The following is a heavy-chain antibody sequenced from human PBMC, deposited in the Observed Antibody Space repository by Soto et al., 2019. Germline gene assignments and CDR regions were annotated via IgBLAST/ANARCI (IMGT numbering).Heavy chain of an antibody. CDR2: IIPIFGTA. CDR1: GGTFSSYA. D-gene: IGHD1-26*01. V-gene: IGHV1-69*13. Sequence: GASVKVSCKASGGTFSSYAISWVRQAPGQGLEWMGGIIPIFGTANYAQKFQGRVTITADESTSTAYMELSSLRSEDTAVYYCASNIVGATLADIVDYWGQGTLVTVSS. CDR3: ASNIVGATLADIVDY. J-gene: IGHJ4*02.